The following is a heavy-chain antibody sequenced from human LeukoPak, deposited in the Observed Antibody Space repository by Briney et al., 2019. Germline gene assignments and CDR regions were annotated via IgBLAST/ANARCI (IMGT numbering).Heavy chain of an antibody. CDR3: ARGRSTGYPYYFEY. J-gene: IGHJ4*02. CDR1: RYTFTSYD. Sequence: ASVKVSCKASRYTFTSYDINCVRQTPEQRLEWMGWMTPNSGSVGYAQKFQGRVTITRNTSISTAYMELSGLRSEDTAVYYCARGRSTGYPYYFEYWGQGTLVTVSS. CDR2: MTPNSGSV. V-gene: IGHV1-8*03. D-gene: IGHD5-12*01.